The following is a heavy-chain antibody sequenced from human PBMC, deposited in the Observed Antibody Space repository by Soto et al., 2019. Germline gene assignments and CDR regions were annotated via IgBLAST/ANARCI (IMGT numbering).Heavy chain of an antibody. J-gene: IGHJ4*02. D-gene: IGHD3-10*02. Sequence: GGSLRLSCAASGFTFSSYGMHWVRQAPGKGLEWVAVISYDGSNKYYADSVKGRFTISRDNSKNTLYLQMNSLRAEDTAVYYCAKDMYGGLSHGLDYWGQGTLVTVSS. V-gene: IGHV3-30*18. CDR1: GFTFSSYG. CDR2: ISYDGSNK. CDR3: AKDMYGGLSHGLDY.